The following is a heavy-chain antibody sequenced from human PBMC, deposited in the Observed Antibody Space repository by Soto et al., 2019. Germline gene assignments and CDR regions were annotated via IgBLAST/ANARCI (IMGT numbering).Heavy chain of an antibody. V-gene: IGHV4-59*01. D-gene: IGHD3-22*01. Sequence: SETLSLTCTVSGGSISSYYWSWIRQPPGKGLEWIGYIYYSGSTNSNPSLKSRVTISVDRSRNQFSLKLSSVTAADTATYYCARGLASFYDSSGYPYYFAYWGQGTLVTVSS. CDR3: ARGLASFYDSSGYPYYFAY. J-gene: IGHJ4*02. CDR2: IYYSGST. CDR1: GGSISSYY.